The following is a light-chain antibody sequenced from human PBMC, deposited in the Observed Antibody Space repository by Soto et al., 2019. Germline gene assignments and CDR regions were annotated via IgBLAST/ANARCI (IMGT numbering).Light chain of an antibody. Sequence: QSVLTQPPSASGSPGQSVTISCTGTSSDVGGYNYVSWYQQHPGKAPKVMIYEVSKRPSGVPDRFSGSKSGNTASLTVPGLQAEDEADYYCSSYADSNSLVFGGGTKLTVL. J-gene: IGLJ2*01. V-gene: IGLV2-8*01. CDR3: SSYADSNSLV. CDR1: SSDVGGYNY. CDR2: EVS.